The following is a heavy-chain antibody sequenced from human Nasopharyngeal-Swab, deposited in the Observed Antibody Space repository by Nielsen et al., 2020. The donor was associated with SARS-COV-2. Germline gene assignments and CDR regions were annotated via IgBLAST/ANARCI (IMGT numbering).Heavy chain of an antibody. CDR3: ARAHYGMDV. Sequence: WIRQFPSRGLEWLGRTYYRSKWYNDYAVSVKSRITINPDTSKNQFSLQLNSVTPEDTAVYYCARAHYGMDVWGQGTTVTVSS. CDR2: TYYRSKWYN. V-gene: IGHV6-1*01. J-gene: IGHJ6*02.